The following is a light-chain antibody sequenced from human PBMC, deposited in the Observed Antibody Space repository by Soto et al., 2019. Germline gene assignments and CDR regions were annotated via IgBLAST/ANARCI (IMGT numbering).Light chain of an antibody. CDR1: SSSIGSNT. Sequence: QSVLTQPPSASGTPGQRVIISCSGSSSSIGSNTVNWYRQHTGTAPIVRIYTDDQRPSWVPARFSGSRSCTSASLAISGLQYADEADYYCSTWDDSLNSVIFGGGTKLTVL. CDR3: STWDDSLNSVI. V-gene: IGLV1-44*01. CDR2: TDD. J-gene: IGLJ2*01.